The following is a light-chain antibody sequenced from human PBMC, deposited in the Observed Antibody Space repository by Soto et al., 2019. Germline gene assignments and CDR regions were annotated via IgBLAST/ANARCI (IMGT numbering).Light chain of an antibody. V-gene: IGKV3-15*01. Sequence: EIVITQSPATLSVSPGERATLSCGASQSVSSKLAWYQQKPGQAPRLLIYDASTRSTDIPATFSGSGSGTEFTLTINSLQSEDFAIYYCQQYNSWPITFGGGTKVDTK. CDR3: QQYNSWPIT. J-gene: IGKJ4*01. CDR1: QSVSSK. CDR2: DAS.